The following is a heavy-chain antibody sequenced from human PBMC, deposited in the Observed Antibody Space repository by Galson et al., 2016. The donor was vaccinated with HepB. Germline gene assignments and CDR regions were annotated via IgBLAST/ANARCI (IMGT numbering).Heavy chain of an antibody. CDR2: IDWDDDK. Sequence: PALVKPTQTLTLTCTFSGFSLSTSGMRVSWIRQPPGKALEWLARIDWDDDKFYSTPLKTRLTISKDTSKNQVVLTMTNMDPVDTATYYCARMSTVSQRLADYWGQGTLATVSS. CDR1: GFSLSTSGMR. V-gene: IGHV2-70*04. J-gene: IGHJ4*02. CDR3: ARMSTVSQRLADY. D-gene: IGHD6-25*01.